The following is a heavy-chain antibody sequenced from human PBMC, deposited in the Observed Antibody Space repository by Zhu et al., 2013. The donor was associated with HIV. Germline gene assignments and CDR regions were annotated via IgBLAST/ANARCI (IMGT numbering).Heavy chain of an antibody. Sequence: QVQLVQSGAEMKKSGASVKVSCKASGYTFTNFYIHWLRQAPGQGLEWMGGIIPIFGTTNYAQKFQGRVTITADESTSTAYMELSSLRSEDTAMYYCARGEGSDNTGYWVYWGQGTLVTVSS. CDR3: ARGEGSDNTGYWVY. CDR1: GYTFTNFY. J-gene: IGHJ4*02. D-gene: IGHD3-22*01. V-gene: IGHV1-69*01. CDR2: IIPIFGTT.